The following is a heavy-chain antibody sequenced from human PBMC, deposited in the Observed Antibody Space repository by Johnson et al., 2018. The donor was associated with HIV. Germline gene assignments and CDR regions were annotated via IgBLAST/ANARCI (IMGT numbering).Heavy chain of an antibody. Sequence: QVQLVESGGGVVQPGRSLRLSCAASVFTFSSYGMHWVRQAPGKGLEWVAVIWYDGSNKYYADSVKGRFTISRDNSKNTLYLQMNSLRAEDTAVYYCAKQQLVPDDAFDIWGQGTMVTVSS. J-gene: IGHJ3*02. V-gene: IGHV3-33*06. CDR1: VFTFSSYG. CDR2: IWYDGSNK. CDR3: AKQQLVPDDAFDI. D-gene: IGHD6-6*01.